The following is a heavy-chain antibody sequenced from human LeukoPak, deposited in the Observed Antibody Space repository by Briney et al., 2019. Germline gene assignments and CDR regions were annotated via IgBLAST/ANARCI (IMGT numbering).Heavy chain of an antibody. CDR2: IIPIFGTA. V-gene: IGHV1-69*13. J-gene: IGHJ4*02. D-gene: IGHD3-22*01. Sequence: SVKVSCKASGYTFTSYHINWVRQATGQGLEWMGGIIPIFGTANYAQKFQGRVTITADESTSTAYMELSSLRSEDTAVYYCARGLQDDSSGYYFFFDYWGQGTLVTVSS. CDR3: ARGLQDDSSGYYFFFDY. CDR1: GYTFTSYH.